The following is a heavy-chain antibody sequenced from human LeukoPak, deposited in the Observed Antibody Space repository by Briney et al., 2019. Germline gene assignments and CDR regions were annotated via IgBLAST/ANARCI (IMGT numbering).Heavy chain of an antibody. D-gene: IGHD3-10*01. Sequence: GGSLRLSCAASGFTFSSYGMHWVRQAPGKGLQWVALISHDGSNKYYADSVRGRFTISRDNSKNTLYLQMNSLRAEDTAVYYCAKDGSGSYYLPYSSFDSWGQGTLVTVSS. CDR2: ISHDGSNK. CDR1: GFTFSSYG. V-gene: IGHV3-30*18. CDR3: AKDGSGSYYLPYSSFDS. J-gene: IGHJ4*02.